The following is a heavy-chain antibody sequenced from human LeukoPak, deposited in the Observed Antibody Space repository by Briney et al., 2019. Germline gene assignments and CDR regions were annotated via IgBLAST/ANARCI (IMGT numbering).Heavy chain of an antibody. V-gene: IGHV1-2*06. J-gene: IGHJ5*02. CDR3: ARGSRYSSSSDP. Sequence: ASVKVSCKASGYTFTGYYMHWLRQAPGQGLEWMGRINPNSGGTNYAQKFQGRVTMTRDTSTSTAYMELRSLRSDDTAVYYCARGSRYSSSSDPWGQGTLVTVSS. CDR1: GYTFTGYY. CDR2: INPNSGGT. D-gene: IGHD6-13*01.